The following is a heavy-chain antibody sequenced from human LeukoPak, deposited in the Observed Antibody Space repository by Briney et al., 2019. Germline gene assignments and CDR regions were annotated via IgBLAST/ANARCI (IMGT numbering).Heavy chain of an antibody. J-gene: IGHJ5*02. CDR2: IYYSGST. CDR1: GASISSYY. D-gene: IGHD3-10*01. Sequence: SETLSLTCAVSGASISSYYWSWSRHPPEEGVEWIGFIYYSGSTNYNPSLKSRVTISIDTSMNQFSLKLSSVTAADTAVYFCARDCSSGSYYHTLCDPWGQGALVTVSS. V-gene: IGHV4-59*01. CDR3: ARDCSSGSYYHTLCDP.